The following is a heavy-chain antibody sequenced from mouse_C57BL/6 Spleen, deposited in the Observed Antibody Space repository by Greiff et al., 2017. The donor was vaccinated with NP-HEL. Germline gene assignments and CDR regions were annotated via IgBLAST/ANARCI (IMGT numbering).Heavy chain of an antibody. CDR2: IYPGGGYT. J-gene: IGHJ4*01. V-gene: IGHV1-63*01. CDR3: ARYPGHYAMDY. CDR1: GYTFTNYW. Sequence: VKLMESGAELVRPGTSVKMSCKASGYTFTNYWIGWAKQRPGHGLEWIGDIYPGGGYTNYNEKFKGKATLTADKSSSTAYMQFSSLTSEDSAIYYCARYPGHYAMDYWGQGTSVTVSS. D-gene: IGHD4-1*01.